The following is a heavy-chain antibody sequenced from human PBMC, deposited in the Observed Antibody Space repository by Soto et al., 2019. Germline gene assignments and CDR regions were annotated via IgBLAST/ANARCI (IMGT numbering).Heavy chain of an antibody. CDR1: GGTFNNYV. CDR3: AREHITMIVGRGSWFDP. CDR2: IIPIFGTA. D-gene: IGHD3-22*01. V-gene: IGHV1-69*06. J-gene: IGHJ5*02. Sequence: QVQLVQSGAEVKKPGSSVKVSCRASGGTFNNYVINWVRQAPGQGLEWMAGIIPIFGTANYAQKFQGRVTITADKSTSTAYMELNSLRSEDTAVYYCAREHITMIVGRGSWFDPWGQGTLVTVSS.